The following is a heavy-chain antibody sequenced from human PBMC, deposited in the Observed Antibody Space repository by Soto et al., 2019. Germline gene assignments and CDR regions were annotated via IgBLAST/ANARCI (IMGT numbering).Heavy chain of an antibody. CDR2: INAGNGNT. D-gene: IGHD1-20*01. CDR3: ARSGSWRISKASYYYMDV. V-gene: IGHV1-3*01. J-gene: IGHJ6*03. Sequence: ASVKVSCKASGYTFTSYAMHWVRQAPGQRLEWMGWINAGNGNTKYSQKFQGRVTITRDTSASTAYMELSSLRSEDTAVYYCARSGSWRISKASYYYMDVWGKGTTVTVSS. CDR1: GYTFTSYA.